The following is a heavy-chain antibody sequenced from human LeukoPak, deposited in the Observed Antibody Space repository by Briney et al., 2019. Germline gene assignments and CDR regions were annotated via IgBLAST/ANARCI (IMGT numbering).Heavy chain of an antibody. V-gene: IGHV4-39*07. D-gene: IGHD3-10*01. J-gene: IGHJ4*02. CDR2: IYYSGST. Sequence: PSETLSLTCTVSGGSISSSSYYWGWIRQPPGKGLEWIGSIYYSGSTYYNPSLKSRVTISVDTSKNQFSLKLSSVTAADTAVYYCARDGRGYGSGSYIWGQGTLVTVSS. CDR1: GGSISSSSYY. CDR3: ARDGRGYGSGSYI.